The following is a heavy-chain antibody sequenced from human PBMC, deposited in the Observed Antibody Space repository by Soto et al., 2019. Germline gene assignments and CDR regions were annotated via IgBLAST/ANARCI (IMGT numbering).Heavy chain of an antibody. CDR3: AKAPFRRPYYFYGMDV. CDR2: ISGDAETD. CDR1: GFTFSDFG. J-gene: IGHJ6*02. V-gene: IGHV3-30*18. Sequence: QVRLVESGGGVVQPGGSLRLSCVASGFTFSDFGMHWVRQGPGKGLEWLAVISGDAETDFHADSVKGRFTVSRDNFKETLYLQMNSLTTDDSGVYFCAKAPFRRPYYFYGMDVWGQGTTVIVSS. D-gene: IGHD3-10*01.